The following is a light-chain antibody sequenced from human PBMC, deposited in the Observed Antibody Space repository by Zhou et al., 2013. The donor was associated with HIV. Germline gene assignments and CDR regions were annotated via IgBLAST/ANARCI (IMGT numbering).Light chain of an antibody. CDR2: RAS. Sequence: DVQMTQSPSTLSASVGDRVTITCRASQTISNWLAWYQQKPGKAPKLLIYRASLLHDGVPSRFSGSGSGTEFTLTIDNLQPDDFATYYCQQFTRLYSFGQGTKLDIK. CDR1: QTISNW. V-gene: IGKV1-5*03. J-gene: IGKJ2*03. CDR3: QQFTRLYS.